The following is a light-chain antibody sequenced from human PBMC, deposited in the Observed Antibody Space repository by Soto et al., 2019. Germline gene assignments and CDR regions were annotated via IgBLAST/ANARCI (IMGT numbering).Light chain of an antibody. J-gene: IGKJ4*01. Sequence: EIVLTQSPATLSLSPGERATLSCRASQSVNIYLAWYQQKPGQAPRLLIYDASNRATGIPARFSGSGSGTDFTLTISSLEPEDIAVYYCQQRSNWRVTFGGGTKGEIK. CDR1: QSVNIY. V-gene: IGKV3-11*01. CDR3: QQRSNWRVT. CDR2: DAS.